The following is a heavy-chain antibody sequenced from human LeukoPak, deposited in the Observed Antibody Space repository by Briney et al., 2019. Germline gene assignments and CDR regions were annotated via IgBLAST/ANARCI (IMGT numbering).Heavy chain of an antibody. CDR1: GFTFSRYW. J-gene: IGHJ4*02. V-gene: IGHV3-7*01. CDR2: MNQDGSEI. Sequence: GGSLRLSCVGSGFTFSRYWLNWVRQAPGKGLEWVANMNQDGSEIYYLDSVKGRFTISRDNAKNSVYLQMNGLKAEDTAVYYCARDSGGWYYDSSGSLDFDYWGQGTLVTVSS. D-gene: IGHD3-22*01. CDR3: ARDSGGWYYDSSGSLDFDY.